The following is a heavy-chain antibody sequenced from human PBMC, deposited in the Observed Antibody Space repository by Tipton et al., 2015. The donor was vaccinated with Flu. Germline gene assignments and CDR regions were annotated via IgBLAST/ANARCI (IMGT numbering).Heavy chain of an antibody. V-gene: IGHV3-23*01. CDR3: AKDTPPGGNYFLYYFDY. Sequence: SLRLSCVASGFTFGDYAMHWARQAPGKGLEWVSAISSSGGSTYYADFVKGRFTISRDNSKNTLYLQVNSLRAEDTAVYYCAKDTPPGGNYFLYYFDYWGQGTLVTVSS. CDR2: ISSSGGST. J-gene: IGHJ4*02. CDR1: GFTFGDYA. D-gene: IGHD1-26*01.